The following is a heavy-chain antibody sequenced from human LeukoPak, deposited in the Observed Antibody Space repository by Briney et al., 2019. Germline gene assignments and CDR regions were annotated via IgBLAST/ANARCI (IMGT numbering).Heavy chain of an antibody. CDR2: IYTSGRT. Sequence: PSETLSLTCTVSGGSISSYYWSWTRQPAGKGLEWIGRIYTSGRTNYNPSLKSRVTMSVDTSNNQFSLNLSSVTAADTAVYYCARDLVVPAAAYYYYYMDVWAKGTTVTVSS. J-gene: IGHJ6*03. CDR3: ARDLVVPAAAYYYYYMDV. CDR1: GGSISSYY. D-gene: IGHD2-2*01. V-gene: IGHV4-4*07.